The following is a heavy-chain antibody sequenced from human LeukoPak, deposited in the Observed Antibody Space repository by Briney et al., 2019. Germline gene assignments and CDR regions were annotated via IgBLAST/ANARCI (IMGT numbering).Heavy chain of an antibody. D-gene: IGHD4-23*01. CDR2: ISVHNGNT. CDR1: GYTFTSYG. CDR3: ARDPDGGRFDY. Sequence: ASVKVSCKASGYTFTSYGISWVRQAPGQGLEWMGWISVHNGNTNYAQKLQGRVTMTIDTSTSTAYMELRSLRSDDTAVYYCARDPDGGRFDYWGQGTLVTVSS. V-gene: IGHV1-18*01. J-gene: IGHJ4*02.